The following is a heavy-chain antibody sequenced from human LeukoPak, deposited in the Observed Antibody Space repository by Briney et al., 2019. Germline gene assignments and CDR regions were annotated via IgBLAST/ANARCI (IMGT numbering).Heavy chain of an antibody. CDR2: INAGNGNT. D-gene: IGHD3-3*01. CDR1: GYTFTSYA. CDR3: ARAHSVDFWSGSDGWFDP. J-gene: IGHJ5*02. V-gene: IGHV1-3*03. Sequence: GASVKVSCKASGYTFTSYAMHWVRQAPGQRLEWMGWINAGNGNTKYSQEFQGRVTITRDTSASTAYMELSSLRSEDMAVYYCARAHSVDFWSGSDGWFDPWGQGTLVTVSS.